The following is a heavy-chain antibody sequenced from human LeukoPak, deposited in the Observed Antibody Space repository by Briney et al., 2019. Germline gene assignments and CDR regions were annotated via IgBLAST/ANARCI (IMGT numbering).Heavy chain of an antibody. V-gene: IGHV3-21*01. CDR2: ISSSSSYI. CDR3: AKDRIASLGELSSYDY. J-gene: IGHJ4*02. D-gene: IGHD3-16*02. CDR1: GFTFSSYS. Sequence: GGSLRLSCAASGFTFSSYSMNWVRQAPGKGLEWVSSISSSSSYIYYADSVKGRFTISRDNAKNSLYLQMNSLRAEDTAVYYCAKDRIASLGELSSYDYWGQGALVTVSS.